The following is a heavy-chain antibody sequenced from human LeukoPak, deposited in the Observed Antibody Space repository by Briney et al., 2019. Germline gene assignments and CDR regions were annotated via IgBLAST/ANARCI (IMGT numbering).Heavy chain of an antibody. CDR2: ISGSGGST. CDR3: AAGPYIWPRDSRLANWYFDL. V-gene: IGHV3-23*01. J-gene: IGHJ2*01. Sequence: PGGSLRLSCAASGFTFSSYAMSWVRQAPGKGLEWVSAISGSGGSTYYADSVKGRFTISRDNSKNTLYLQMNSLRSEDTAVYYCAAGPYIWPRDSRLANWYFDLWGRGTLVTISS. D-gene: IGHD3-16*01. CDR1: GFTFSSYA.